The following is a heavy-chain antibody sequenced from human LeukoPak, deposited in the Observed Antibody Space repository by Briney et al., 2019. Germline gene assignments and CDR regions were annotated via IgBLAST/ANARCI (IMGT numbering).Heavy chain of an antibody. CDR2: ISSSSSTI. D-gene: IGHD6-19*01. V-gene: IGHV3-48*01. CDR1: GFTFSSYS. J-gene: IGHJ1*01. CDR3: ARALVAGSGWGYFQH. Sequence: GGSLRLSCAASGFTFSSYSMNWVRQAPGKGLEWVSYISSSSSTIYYADSVKGRFTISRDNAKNSLYLQMNSLRAEDTAVYYCARALVAGSGWGYFQHWGQGTLVTVSS.